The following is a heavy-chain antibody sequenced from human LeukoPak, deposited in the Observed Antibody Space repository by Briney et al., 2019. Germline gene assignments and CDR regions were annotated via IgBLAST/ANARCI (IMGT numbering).Heavy chain of an antibody. D-gene: IGHD6-6*01. J-gene: IGHJ4*02. V-gene: IGHV3-7*01. CDR3: ARALGSSVYFDY. CDR1: GFTFSTYW. CDR2: IKQDGSEK. Sequence: PGGSLRLSCAASGFTFSTYWMSWVRQAPGKGLEWVANIKQDGSEKYYVDSVKGRFTISRDNAKNTLYLQMNSLRAEDTAVYYCARALGSSVYFDYWGQGTLVTVSS.